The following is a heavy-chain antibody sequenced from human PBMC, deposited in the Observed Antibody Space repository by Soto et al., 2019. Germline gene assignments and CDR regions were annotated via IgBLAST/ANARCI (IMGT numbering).Heavy chain of an antibody. V-gene: IGHV1-3*01. CDR1: GYTFTSYA. J-gene: IGHJ4*02. D-gene: IGHD2-15*01. CDR3: ARALGVVTDDY. CDR2: INAGNGNT. Sequence: QVQLVQSGAEVKKPGSSVKVSCKASGYTFTSYAMHWVRKAPGQRLEWMGWINAGNGNTKYSQKCQGRVTITRDTSASTAYMELSSLRSEDTAVYYWARALGVVTDDYWGQGTLVTVSS.